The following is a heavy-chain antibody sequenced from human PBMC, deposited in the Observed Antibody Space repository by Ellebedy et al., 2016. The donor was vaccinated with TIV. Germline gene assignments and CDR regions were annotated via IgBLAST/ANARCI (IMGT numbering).Heavy chain of an antibody. V-gene: IGHV5-51*01. D-gene: IGHD3-16*01. Sequence: PGGSLRLPCKGSGYSFTSYWNGWVRQMPGKGLEWMGIIYPGDSDTRYSPSFQGQVTISADKSISTAYLQWSSLKASDTAMYYCARLRGSLPYWYFDLWGRGTLVTVSS. J-gene: IGHJ2*01. CDR3: ARLRGSLPYWYFDL. CDR2: IYPGDSDT. CDR1: GYSFTSYW.